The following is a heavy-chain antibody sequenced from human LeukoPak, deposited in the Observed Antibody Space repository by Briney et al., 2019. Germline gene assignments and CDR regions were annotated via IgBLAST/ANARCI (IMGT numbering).Heavy chain of an antibody. CDR3: AKAPEDSSGYYYFDY. CDR2: ISYNGVIK. Sequence: GGSLRLSCAASGFTFSDFAMHWVRQAPGKGLEWVTLISYNGVIKYYADSVKGRFTISRDNSKNTLYLQMDTLRAEDTAVYYCAKAPEDSSGYYYFDYWGQGTLVTVSS. CDR1: GFTFSDFA. J-gene: IGHJ4*02. V-gene: IGHV3-30-3*01. D-gene: IGHD3-22*01.